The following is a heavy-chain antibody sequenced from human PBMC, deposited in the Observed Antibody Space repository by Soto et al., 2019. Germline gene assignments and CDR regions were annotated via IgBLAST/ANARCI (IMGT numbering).Heavy chain of an antibody. D-gene: IGHD2-8*01. Sequence: GASVKVSCKASGGTFSSYAISWARQAPGQGLEWMGGIIPIFGTANYAQKFQGRVTITADESTSTAYMELSSLRSEDTAVYYCARAIVLMVYAPLYYYYGMDVWGQGTTVTVSS. V-gene: IGHV1-69*13. CDR3: ARAIVLMVYAPLYYYYGMDV. CDR2: IIPIFGTA. CDR1: GGTFSSYA. J-gene: IGHJ6*02.